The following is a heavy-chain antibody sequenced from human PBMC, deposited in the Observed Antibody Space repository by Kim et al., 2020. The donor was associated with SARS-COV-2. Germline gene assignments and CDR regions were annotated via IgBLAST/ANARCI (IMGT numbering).Heavy chain of an antibody. CDR1: GGTFSNHA. V-gene: IGHV1-69*13. CDR2: IIPFSGRT. CDR3: ARFGEEQLVGGAFDL. Sequence: SVKVSCKASGGTFSNHAISWVRQAPGQGLEWMGGIIPFSGRTKYAQKFQGRVTITADESTSTAYMEVSSLTSEDSAVYYCARFGEEQLVGGAFDLWGQG. D-gene: IGHD3-10*01. J-gene: IGHJ3*01.